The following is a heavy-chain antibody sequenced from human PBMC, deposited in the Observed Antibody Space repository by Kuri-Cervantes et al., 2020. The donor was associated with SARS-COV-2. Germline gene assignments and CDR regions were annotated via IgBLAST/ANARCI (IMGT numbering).Heavy chain of an antibody. CDR2: IYHSGST. D-gene: IGHD6-13*01. V-gene: IGHV4-39*01. J-gene: IGHJ4*02. CDR3: ARNSAFSSSWPLDN. Sequence: SETLSLTCTVSGGSITSSAYYWGWVRQPPGKGLEWIATIYHSGSTYYNPSLESRVTISIDTSKNQFSLKLSSVTAADTAVYYCARNSAFSSSWPLDNWGQGTLVTVSS. CDR1: GGSITSSAYY.